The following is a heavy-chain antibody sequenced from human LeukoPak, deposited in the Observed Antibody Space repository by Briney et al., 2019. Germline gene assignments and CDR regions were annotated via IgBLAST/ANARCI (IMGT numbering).Heavy chain of an antibody. CDR3: ATIFGVVTTFDY. V-gene: IGHV3-30-3*01. D-gene: IGHD3-3*01. Sequence: GGSLRLSCAASGFTFGSYAMHWVRQAPGKGLEWVAVISYDGSNKYYADSVKGRFTISRDNSKNTLYLQMNSLRAEDTAVYYCATIFGVVTTFDYWGQGTLVTVSS. CDR1: GFTFGSYA. J-gene: IGHJ4*02. CDR2: ISYDGSNK.